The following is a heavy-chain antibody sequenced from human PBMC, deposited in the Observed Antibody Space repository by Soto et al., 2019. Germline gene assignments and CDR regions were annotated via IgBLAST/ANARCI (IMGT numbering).Heavy chain of an antibody. CDR2: IRGGGGRT. V-gene: IGHV3-23*01. D-gene: IGHD6-19*01. Sequence: EVQLLESGGGLVQPGGSLRLSCAASGFTFSSYAMGWVRQAPGKGLEWVSTIRGGGGRTYYADSVKGRFTISRDNSRNKLYLQMNSLRAEDTALYYCAKGGTVAGPYDLGSWCQGTLVTVSS. CDR3: AKGGTVAGPYDLGS. CDR1: GFTFSSYA. J-gene: IGHJ5*02.